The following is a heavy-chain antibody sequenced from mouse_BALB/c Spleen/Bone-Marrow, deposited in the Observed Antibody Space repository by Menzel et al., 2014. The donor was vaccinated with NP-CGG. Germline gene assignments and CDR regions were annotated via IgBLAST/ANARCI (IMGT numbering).Heavy chain of an antibody. D-gene: IGHD1-1*01. V-gene: IGHV1S81*02. J-gene: IGHJ1*01. Sequence: QAQLKESGAELEKPGASVKLSCKASGYTFSSYYMYWVKQRPGQGLEWIGEINPSNGGTKYNEKSKSKATLTVDKSSSTAYMQLSSLTSEGSAVDYYTRSNYGYWYFDVWGAATTLTDPS. CDR3: TRSNYGYWYFDV. CDR1: GYTFSSYY. CDR2: INPSNGGT.